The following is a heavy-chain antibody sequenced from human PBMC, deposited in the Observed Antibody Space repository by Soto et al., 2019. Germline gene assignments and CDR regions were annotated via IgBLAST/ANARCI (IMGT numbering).Heavy chain of an antibody. D-gene: IGHD2-15*01. CDR3: ARTPRAQMIVLEAATRFDY. CDR1: GYTFTTYG. J-gene: IGHJ4*02. Sequence: QVQLVQSGAEVKRPGASVKVSCKASGYTFTTYGFNWVRKAPGQGLEWMGWISPYNGDTNYAQNFQGRVTLTTDTSTSTAYMELRSQTSDDTAVYYCARTPRAQMIVLEAATRFDYWGQGTLVTVSS. V-gene: IGHV1-18*04. CDR2: ISPYNGDT.